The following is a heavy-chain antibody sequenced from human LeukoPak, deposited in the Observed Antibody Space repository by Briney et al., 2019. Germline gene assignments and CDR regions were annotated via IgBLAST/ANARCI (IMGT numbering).Heavy chain of an antibody. Sequence: ASVKVSCKVSGYTLTELSMHWVRQAPGKGLEWMGGFDRKDDETIYAQKFQGRATMTEDTSRDTAYMELSSLRFEDTAVYYCTIRRISRSTRYNWFDPWGQGTLVTVSS. CDR2: FDRKDDET. CDR3: TIRRISRSTRYNWFDP. V-gene: IGHV1-24*01. CDR1: GYTLTELS. D-gene: IGHD2-2*01. J-gene: IGHJ5*02.